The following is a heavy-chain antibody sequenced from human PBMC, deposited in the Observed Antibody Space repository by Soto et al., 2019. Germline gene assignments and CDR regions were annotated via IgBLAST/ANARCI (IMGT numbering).Heavy chain of an antibody. D-gene: IGHD3-3*01. CDR1: GFIFSSYT. V-gene: IGHV3-23*01. CDR3: AKDPYYDFWSGYYTNLDV. CDR2: ISGSGGST. J-gene: IGHJ6*02. Sequence: GGSLRLSCAASGFIFSSYTMNWVRQAPGEGLEWVSVISGSGGSTYYADSVKGRFTISRDNSKNTLYLQMNSLRAEDTAVYYCAKDPYYDFWSGYYTNLDVWGQGTTVTVSS.